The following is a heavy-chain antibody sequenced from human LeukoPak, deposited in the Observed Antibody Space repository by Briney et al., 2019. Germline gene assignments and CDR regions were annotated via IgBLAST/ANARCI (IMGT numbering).Heavy chain of an antibody. J-gene: IGHJ6*02. D-gene: IGHD1-26*01. CDR2: INPSGGST. CDR1: GYTFTSYY. Sequence: GASVKVSCKAFGYTFTSYYMHWVRQAPGQGLEWMGIINPSGGSTSYAQKFQGRVTLTRDTSTSTVYMELSSLRSEDTAVYYCARESVVGATNPDYYYGMDDWGQGTTVTVSS. V-gene: IGHV1-46*01. CDR3: ARESVVGATNPDYYYGMDD.